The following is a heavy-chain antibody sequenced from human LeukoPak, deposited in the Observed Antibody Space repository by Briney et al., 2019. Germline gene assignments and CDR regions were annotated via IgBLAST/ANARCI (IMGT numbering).Heavy chain of an antibody. V-gene: IGHV1-24*01. D-gene: IGHD3-10*01. CDR3: AREGFHGRELFPTFDY. CDR1: GYTLTELS. CDR2: FDPEDGET. J-gene: IGHJ4*02. Sequence: GASVKVSCKVSGYTLTELSMHWVRQAPGKGLEWMGGFDPEDGETIYAQKFQGRVTMTRDTSTSTVYMELSSLRSEDTAVYYCAREGFHGRELFPTFDYWGQGTLVTVSS.